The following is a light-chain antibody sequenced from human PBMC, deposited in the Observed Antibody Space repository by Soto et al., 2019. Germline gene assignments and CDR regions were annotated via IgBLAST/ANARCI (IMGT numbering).Light chain of an antibody. CDR3: QHYDHLPIT. Sequence: IQMTQSPSSLSAYVGDRVTITCQASQDITNYLNWYQQKPGRAPRLLLYDASSLETGVPSRFSGSGSGTDFTLTISSLQPEDVATYYCQHYDHLPITFGQGTRLEI. CDR2: DAS. V-gene: IGKV1-33*01. CDR1: QDITNY. J-gene: IGKJ5*01.